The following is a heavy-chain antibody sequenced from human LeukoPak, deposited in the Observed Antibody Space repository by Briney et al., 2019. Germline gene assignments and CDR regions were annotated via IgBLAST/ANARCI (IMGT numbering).Heavy chain of an antibody. CDR1: GYSFTTYW. Sequence: GESLKISCKGSGYSFTTYWIGWARQMPGKGLEWMGIIYPGDSDTRYSPSFQGQVTMSADKSISTAYLQWSSLKASDTATYYCARHYIQYSSGWTGFDYWGQGTLVTVSS. CDR2: IYPGDSDT. V-gene: IGHV5-51*01. D-gene: IGHD6-19*01. J-gene: IGHJ4*02. CDR3: ARHYIQYSSGWTGFDY.